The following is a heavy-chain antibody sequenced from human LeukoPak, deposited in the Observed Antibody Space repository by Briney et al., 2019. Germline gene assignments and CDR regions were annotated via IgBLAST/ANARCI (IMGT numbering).Heavy chain of an antibody. CDR2: ISGSGGST. J-gene: IGHJ4*02. CDR1: GFTFSSNG. V-gene: IGHV3-23*01. D-gene: IGHD3-10*01. Sequence: GGSLRLSCEASGFTFSSNGMSWVRQAPGKGLEWVSAISGSGGSTYYADSVKGRFTISRDNSKNTLYLQMNSLRVEDTAVYYCAKDRGIISDYWGQGTLVTVSS. CDR3: AKDRGIISDY.